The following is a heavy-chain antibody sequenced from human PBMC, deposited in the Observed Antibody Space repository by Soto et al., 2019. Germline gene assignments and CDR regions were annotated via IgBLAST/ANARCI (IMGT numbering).Heavy chain of an antibody. D-gene: IGHD5-18*01. J-gene: IGHJ6*04. V-gene: IGHV2-70*01. CDR3: ARITSGDSYGMYYYYGMDV. CDR1: GFSLSTSGMC. CDR2: IDWDDDK. Sequence: SGPTLVNPTQTLTLTCTFSGFSLSTSGMCVSWIRQPPGKALEWLALIDWDDDKYYSTSLKTRLTISKDTSKNQVVLTMTNMDPVDTATYYCARITSGDSYGMYYYYGMDVWGKGTTVTVSS.